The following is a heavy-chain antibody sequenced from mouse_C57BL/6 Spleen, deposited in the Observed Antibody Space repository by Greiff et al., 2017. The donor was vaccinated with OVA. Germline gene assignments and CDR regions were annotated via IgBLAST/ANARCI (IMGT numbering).Heavy chain of an antibody. CDR2: INPNNRGT. Sequence: EVQLQQSGPELVKPGASVKIPCKASGYTFTDYNMDWVKQSHGKSLEWIGDINPNNRGTIYNQKFKGKATLTVDKSSSTAYMELRSLTSEDTAVYYCARGLGRGGYYFDYWGQGTTLTVSS. D-gene: IGHD4-1*01. CDR1: GYTFTDYN. J-gene: IGHJ2*01. V-gene: IGHV1-18*01. CDR3: ARGLGRGGYYFDY.